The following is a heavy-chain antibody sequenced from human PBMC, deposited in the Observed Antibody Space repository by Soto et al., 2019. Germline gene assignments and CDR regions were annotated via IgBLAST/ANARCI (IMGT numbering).Heavy chain of an antibody. V-gene: IGHV1-18*01. CDR1: GYTFTSYG. J-gene: IGHJ4*02. Sequence: QVQLVQSGAEVKKPGASVKVSCRASGYTFTSYGISWVRQAPGQGLEWMGWISAYNDKTTYAQKFQGRLTMTTDTSSNTASMELRSLRYDDTAVYYCARFTGISQSTFDSWGQGTLVTVSS. CDR2: ISAYNDKT. D-gene: IGHD2-21*01. CDR3: ARFTGISQSTFDS.